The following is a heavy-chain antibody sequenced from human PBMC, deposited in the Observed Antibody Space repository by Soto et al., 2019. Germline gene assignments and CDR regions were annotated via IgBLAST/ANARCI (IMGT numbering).Heavy chain of an antibody. J-gene: IGHJ6*02. CDR2: ISYDRSNE. D-gene: IGHD2-2*02. CDR3: ARDPPGYCISTSCYSYYYGMDV. Sequence: ESGGGVVPPGRSLRLSCAASGFTFTTYAMHWVRQAPGKGLEWVAIISYDRSNEYYADSVKGRFTISRDNSKNTLYLQMNSLRVEDTAVYYCARDPPGYCISTSCYSYYYGMDVWGQGTTVTVSS. V-gene: IGHV3-30-3*01. CDR1: GFTFTTYA.